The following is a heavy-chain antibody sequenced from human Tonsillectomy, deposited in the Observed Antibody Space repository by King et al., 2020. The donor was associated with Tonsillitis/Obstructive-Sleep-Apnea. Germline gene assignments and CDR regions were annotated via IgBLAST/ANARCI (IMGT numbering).Heavy chain of an antibody. V-gene: IGHV3-30*18. J-gene: IGHJ4*02. CDR1: GFTFGSYG. Sequence: VQLVESWGGVVQPGRSLRLSCAASGFTFGSYGMHGVRQAPGKGLEWVAVISHDGSNKNYASSVKGRFPISRDNSKNTLYLQMNSLRAEDTAVYYCAKEDDSSGWNYFDSWGQGTQVTVSS. D-gene: IGHD6-19*01. CDR2: ISHDGSNK. CDR3: AKEDDSSGWNYFDS.